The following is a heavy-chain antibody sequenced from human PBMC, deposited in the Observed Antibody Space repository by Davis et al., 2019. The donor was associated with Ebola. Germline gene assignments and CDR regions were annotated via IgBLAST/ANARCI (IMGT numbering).Heavy chain of an antibody. J-gene: IGHJ4*02. CDR1: GGSISSGGYS. V-gene: IGHV4-39*01. CDR3: ARLGSRTLYSSTD. CDR2: IYYSGST. Sequence: PSETLSLTCAVSGGSISSGGYSWGWIRQPPGKGLEWIGSIYYSGSTYYNPSLKSRVTISVDTSKNQFSLKLSSVTAVDTAVYYCARLGSRTLYSSTDWGQGTLVTVSS. D-gene: IGHD6-13*01.